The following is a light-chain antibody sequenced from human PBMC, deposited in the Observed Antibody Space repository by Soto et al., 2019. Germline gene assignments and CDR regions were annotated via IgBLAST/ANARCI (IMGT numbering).Light chain of an antibody. Sequence: EIMLTQSPVTLSLSPGERATLSCRASQSVTSFLAWYQQKPGQAPRLLIYDVSNRATGTPARFSGSGSGTDFTLTISSLEPEDFAVYYCQQRSNWPLTFGGGTKVEIK. V-gene: IGKV3-11*01. CDR1: QSVTSF. CDR3: QQRSNWPLT. J-gene: IGKJ4*01. CDR2: DVS.